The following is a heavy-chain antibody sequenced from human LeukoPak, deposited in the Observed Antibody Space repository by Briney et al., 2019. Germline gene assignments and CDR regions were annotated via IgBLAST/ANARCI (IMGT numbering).Heavy chain of an antibody. CDR1: GFTFSKHW. J-gene: IGHJ4*02. CDR3: ARGGYYDNSGASDY. Sequence: GGSLRLSCVASGFTFSKHWMSWVRQAPGKGLEWVANIKQDGSEKYYVDSVKGRFTISRDNAKNSLYLQMNSLRAEDTALYYCARGGYYDNSGASDYWGQGTLVTVSS. V-gene: IGHV3-7*03. CDR2: IKQDGSEK. D-gene: IGHD3-22*01.